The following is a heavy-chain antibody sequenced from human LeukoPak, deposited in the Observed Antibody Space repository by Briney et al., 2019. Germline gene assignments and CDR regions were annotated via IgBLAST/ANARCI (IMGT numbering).Heavy chain of an antibody. CDR2: LNNDGSST. Sequence: GGSLRLSCAASGFTFSNYWMQWVRQVPGKGLVWVSRLNNDGSSTTYADSVKGRFTISRDNAKNTLYLQMNSLRAEDTAVYYCAKDRVREVRGVMGYFDYWGQGTLVTVSS. D-gene: IGHD3-10*01. J-gene: IGHJ4*02. V-gene: IGHV3-74*01. CDR3: AKDRVREVRGVMGYFDY. CDR1: GFTFSNYW.